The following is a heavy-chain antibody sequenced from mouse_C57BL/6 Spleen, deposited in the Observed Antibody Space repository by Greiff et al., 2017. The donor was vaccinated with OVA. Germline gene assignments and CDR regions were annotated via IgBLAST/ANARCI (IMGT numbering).Heavy chain of an antibody. V-gene: IGHV5-4*01. CDR3: AREGYGRGYAMDY. CDR2: ISDGGSYT. Sequence: EVKLMESGGGLVKPGGSLKLSCAASGFTFSSYAMSWVRQTPEKRLEWVATISDGGSYTYYPDNVKGRFTISRDNAKNNLYLQMSHLKSEDTAMYYCAREGYGRGYAMDYWGQGTSVTVSS. CDR1: GFTFSSYA. D-gene: IGHD2-14*01. J-gene: IGHJ4*01.